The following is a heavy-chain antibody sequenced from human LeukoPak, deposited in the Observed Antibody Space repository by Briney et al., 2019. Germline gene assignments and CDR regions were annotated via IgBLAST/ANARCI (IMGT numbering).Heavy chain of an antibody. Sequence: SETLSLTCTVSGDSISRYYWSWIRQPPGKGLEWIGYMYYSGSTDYNPSLKSRVTMSVDTSKNQFSLKLSSVTATDTAVYYCARHQGYRTSFDYWGQGTLVTVSS. CDR1: GDSISRYY. J-gene: IGHJ4*02. D-gene: IGHD3-16*02. V-gene: IGHV4-59*08. CDR3: ARHQGYRTSFDY. CDR2: MYYSGST.